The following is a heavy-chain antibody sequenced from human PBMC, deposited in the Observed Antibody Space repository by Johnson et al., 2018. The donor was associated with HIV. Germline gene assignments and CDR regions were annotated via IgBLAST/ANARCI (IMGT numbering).Heavy chain of an antibody. CDR2: LNQDGSEK. Sequence: VQLVESGGGLVQRGGSLRPSCAAPGFTLSNYWMSWVRQAPGKGLEWVANLNQDGSEKYFVDSVKGRFIISRDNAKNSLYLQMNSLRAEDTAVYYCARRGNYLADAFDIWGQGTMVTVSS. D-gene: IGHD1-7*01. CDR1: GFTLSNYW. V-gene: IGHV3-7*05. CDR3: ARRGNYLADAFDI. J-gene: IGHJ3*02.